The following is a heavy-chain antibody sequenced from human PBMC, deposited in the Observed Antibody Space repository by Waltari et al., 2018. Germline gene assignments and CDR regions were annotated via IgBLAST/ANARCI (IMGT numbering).Heavy chain of an antibody. D-gene: IGHD3-10*01. CDR2: ISFDGSDK. V-gene: IGHV3-30*03. Sequence: VQLEESGGGVVQPGKSLRLSCAVSGFPFSTYAVHWVRQAPGKGLEWVAVISFDGSDKFYADSVKGRFTISRDNSKNTLYLQMNSLRAEDTAVYYCAMGYGSGSYDYWGQGSLVTVSS. J-gene: IGHJ4*02. CDR3: AMGYGSGSYDY. CDR1: GFPFSTYA.